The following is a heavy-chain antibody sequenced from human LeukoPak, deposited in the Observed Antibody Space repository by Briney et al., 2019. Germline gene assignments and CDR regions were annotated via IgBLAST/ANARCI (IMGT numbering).Heavy chain of an antibody. Sequence: GGSLRLSCAASGFTFSSYAMHWVRQAPGKGLEYVSAISSNGGSTYYANSVKGRFTISRDNSKNTLYLQMGSLRAEDTAVYYCAKDQKWELRAPRDYWGQGTLVTVSS. V-gene: IGHV3-64*01. CDR3: AKDQKWELRAPRDY. CDR1: GFTFSSYA. D-gene: IGHD1-26*01. CDR2: ISSNGGST. J-gene: IGHJ4*02.